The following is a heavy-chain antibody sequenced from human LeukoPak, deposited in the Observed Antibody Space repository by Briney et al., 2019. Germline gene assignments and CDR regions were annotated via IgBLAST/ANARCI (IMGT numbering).Heavy chain of an antibody. J-gene: IGHJ4*02. CDR2: INPNSGGT. V-gene: IGHV1-2*02. CDR3: ARDYVYSSGWFDY. Sequence: GASVKVSCKASGYTFTDYYIHWVRQAPGQGLEWMGWINPNSGGTNYAQKFQGRVTMTRDTSISTAYMELSRLRSDDTAVYYCARDYVYSSGWFDYWGQGTLVTVSS. D-gene: IGHD6-19*01. CDR1: GYTFTDYY.